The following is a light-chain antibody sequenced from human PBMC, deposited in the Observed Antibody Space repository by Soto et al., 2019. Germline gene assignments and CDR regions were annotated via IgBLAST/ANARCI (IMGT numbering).Light chain of an antibody. CDR2: DVS. CDR3: CSSAGSYTPYV. CDR1: SSDVGGYNY. V-gene: IGLV2-11*01. Sequence: QSALTQPRSVSGCPGQSVTISCTGFSSDVGGYNYVSWYQQHPGKAPKLILYDVSKRPSGVPDRFSGSKSGNTASLTISGLQAEDEADYSCCSSAGSYTPYVFGIGTRSPS. J-gene: IGLJ1*01.